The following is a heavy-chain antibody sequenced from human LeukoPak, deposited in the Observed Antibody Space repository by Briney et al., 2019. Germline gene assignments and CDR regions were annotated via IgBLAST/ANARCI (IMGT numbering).Heavy chain of an antibody. Sequence: GGSLRLSCAASGFTFNTYAMTWVRQAPGKGLEWVSGISDSGGSTYYADSGKGRFTISRDNSKNTPYLQMNSLRAQDTAVYYCAKGQYPDAYCAGDCYYSYWGQGSLVTVSS. CDR1: GFTFNTYA. CDR2: ISDSGGST. D-gene: IGHD2-21*02. CDR3: AKGQYPDAYCAGDCYYSY. V-gene: IGHV3-23*01. J-gene: IGHJ4*02.